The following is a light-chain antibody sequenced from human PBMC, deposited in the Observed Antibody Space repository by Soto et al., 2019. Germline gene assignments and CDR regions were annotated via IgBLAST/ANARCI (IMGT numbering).Light chain of an antibody. CDR2: AAS. CDR3: HHYITYPLS. V-gene: IGKV1D-16*01. CDR1: QDISNW. J-gene: IGKJ3*01. Sequence: DIQMTQSPSSLSASVGDRVTITCRASQDISNWLAWYQQKPGKAPKSLIYAASNLQSGVPSRFSGSGSGTDFTLTISSLQPEDFATYYCHHYITYPLSFGPGTRVDIK.